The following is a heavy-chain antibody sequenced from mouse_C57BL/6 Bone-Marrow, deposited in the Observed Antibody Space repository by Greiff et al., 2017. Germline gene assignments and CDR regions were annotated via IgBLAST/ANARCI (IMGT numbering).Heavy chain of an antibody. CDR2: INPNNGGT. CDR1: GYTFTDYY. CDR3: ARSMDYYCYAMDY. J-gene: IGHJ4*01. V-gene: IGHV1-26*01. Sequence: EVQLQQSGPELVKPGASVKISCKASGYTFTDYYMNWVKQSHGKSLEWIGDINPNNGGTSYNQKLKGKATLTVDKSSSTAYMELRSLTSEDSAVYYCARSMDYYCYAMDYWGQGTSVTVSS. D-gene: IGHD1-1*01.